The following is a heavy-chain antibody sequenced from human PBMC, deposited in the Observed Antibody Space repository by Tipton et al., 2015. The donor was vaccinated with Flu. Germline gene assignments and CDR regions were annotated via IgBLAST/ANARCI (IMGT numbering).Heavy chain of an antibody. V-gene: IGHV3-23*01. D-gene: IGHD3-22*01. CDR3: AKDSQYHYDGSTIDYFDY. CDR1: GFTFSSYA. J-gene: IGHJ4*02. Sequence: SLRLSCAASGFTFSSYAMSWVRQAPGEGLEWVSTISGSGGYANYADSVRGRFTISRDNSKNTLFLHTDSLRAEDTAVYYCAKDSQYHYDGSTIDYFDYWGQGTLVTVSS. CDR2: ISGSGGYA.